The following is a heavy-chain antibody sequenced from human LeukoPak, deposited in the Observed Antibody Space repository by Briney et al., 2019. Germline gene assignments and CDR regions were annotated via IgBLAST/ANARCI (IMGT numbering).Heavy chain of an antibody. Sequence: ASVKGSCTASGDTFTRYYIHWVRQAPGQGLEWMGWIDPNNGGTKFAQKFQGQVTMTRDTSISTAYMELSRLRSDDTAVYYCARDPKNTYYMDVWGKGTTVTVSS. V-gene: IGHV1-2*02. CDR1: GDTFTRYY. J-gene: IGHJ6*03. D-gene: IGHD1/OR15-1a*01. CDR2: IDPNNGGT. CDR3: ARDPKNTYYMDV.